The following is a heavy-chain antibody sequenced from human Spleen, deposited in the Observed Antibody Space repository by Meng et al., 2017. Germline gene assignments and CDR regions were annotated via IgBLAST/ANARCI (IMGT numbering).Heavy chain of an antibody. CDR3: AHSALSSFWSYAY. D-gene: IGHD6-13*01. CDR1: GFTLTRNGVG. J-gene: IGHJ4*02. V-gene: IGHV2-5*02. Sequence: QTTFNMPCPTLLNPTQTLTLPCSFSGFTLTRNGVGGGWMRQPPGKALEWLAIIYWDDNKRYSPSLNSRLTITKDTSKNQVVLTMTNMDPVDTATYFCAHSALSSFWSYAYWGPGTLVTVSS. CDR2: IYWDDNK.